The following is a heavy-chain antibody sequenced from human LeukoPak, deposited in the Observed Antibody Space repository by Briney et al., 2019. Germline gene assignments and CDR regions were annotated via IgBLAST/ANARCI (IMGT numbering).Heavy chain of an antibody. D-gene: IGHD2-15*01. J-gene: IGHJ5*02. Sequence: SETLSLTCTVSGGSISNYYWSWTREPPGKGLEWIGYIHNTGRTNYNPSLKSRVTISVDTSKNQFSLKLSSVTAADTAIYYCARYAATGGPNWFDPWGPGTLVTVSS. CDR3: ARYAATGGPNWFDP. CDR1: GGSISNYY. V-gene: IGHV4-59*01. CDR2: IHNTGRT.